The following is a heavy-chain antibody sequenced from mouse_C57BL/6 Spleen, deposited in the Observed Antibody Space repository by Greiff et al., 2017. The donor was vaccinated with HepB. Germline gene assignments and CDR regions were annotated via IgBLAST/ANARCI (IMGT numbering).Heavy chain of an antibody. D-gene: IGHD3-2*01. CDR1: GYAFTNYL. CDR2: INPGSGGT. J-gene: IGHJ3*01. Sequence: VQLQQSGAELVRPGTSVKVSCKASGYAFTNYLIEWVKQRPGQGLEWIGVINPGSGGTNYNEKFKGQATLTADKSSSTAYMQLSRLTSEDSAVYFSARGEPKTARDIAYWGQGTLVTVSA. V-gene: IGHV1-54*01. CDR3: ARGEPKTARDIAY.